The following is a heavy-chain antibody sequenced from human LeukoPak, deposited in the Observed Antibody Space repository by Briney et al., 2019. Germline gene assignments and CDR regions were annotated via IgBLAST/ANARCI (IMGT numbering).Heavy chain of an antibody. J-gene: IGHJ6*03. D-gene: IGHD6-6*01. CDR3: ARDLAARGNYYYYYMDV. CDR2: IILILGIA. V-gene: IGHV1-69*04. Sequence: SVKVSCKASGGTFSSYTISWVRQTPGQGHECVVRIILILGIANYAQTFKGRVPINADKSTSTAYMELSSLRSEDTAVYYCARDLAARGNYYYYYMDVWGKGTTVTVSS. CDR1: GGTFSSYT.